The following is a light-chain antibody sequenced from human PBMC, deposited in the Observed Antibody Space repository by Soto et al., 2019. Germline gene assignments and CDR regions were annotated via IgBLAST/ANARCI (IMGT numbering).Light chain of an antibody. CDR2: GAS. Sequence: EIVMTQSPATLSVSPGEGATLSCRAGQSVGSSLAWYQQKPGQAPRLLIYGASLRATSIPARFSGSGSGTEFTLTISSLQSEDFSVYYCQQYNDWPLTVGGGTKVEIK. CDR3: QQYNDWPLT. CDR1: QSVGSS. V-gene: IGKV3-15*01. J-gene: IGKJ4*01.